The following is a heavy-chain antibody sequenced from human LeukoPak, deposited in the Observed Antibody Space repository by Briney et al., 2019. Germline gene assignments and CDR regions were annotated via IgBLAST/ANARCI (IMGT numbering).Heavy chain of an antibody. J-gene: IGHJ5*02. Sequence: GGSLRLSGAASGFTFSSYAMHWVRQAPGKGLEWVAVISYDGSNKYYADSVKGRFTISRDNSKNTLYLQMNSLSAEDTAVYYCARSVVVAAPGDDPWGQGTLVTVSS. CDR3: ARSVVVAAPGDDP. V-gene: IGHV3-30-3*01. CDR1: GFTFSSYA. D-gene: IGHD2-15*01. CDR2: ISYDGSNK.